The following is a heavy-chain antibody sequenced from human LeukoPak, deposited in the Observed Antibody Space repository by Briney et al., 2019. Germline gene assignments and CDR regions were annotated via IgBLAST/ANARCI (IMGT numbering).Heavy chain of an antibody. CDR3: AREGGLVAHYYYMDV. CDR1: SGSISSGGYY. Sequence: PSETLSLTCTVSSGSISSGGYYWSWIRQPPGKGLEWIGYIYHSGSTYYNPSLKSRVTISVDTSKNQFSLKLSSVTAADTAIYYCAREGGLVAHYYYMDVWGKGTTVTVSS. J-gene: IGHJ6*03. D-gene: IGHD6-19*01. CDR2: IYHSGST. V-gene: IGHV4-30-2*01.